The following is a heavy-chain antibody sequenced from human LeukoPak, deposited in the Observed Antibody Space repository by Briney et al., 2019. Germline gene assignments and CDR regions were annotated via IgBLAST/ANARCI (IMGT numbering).Heavy chain of an antibody. J-gene: IGHJ6*03. CDR2: ISSSSSTI. D-gene: IGHD3-22*01. CDR3: AGLSLPYYYYMDV. CDR1: GFTFSSYS. Sequence: GGSLRLSCAASGFTFSSYSMNWVRQAPGKGLEWVSYISSSSSTIYYADSVKGRFTISRDNAKNSLYLQMNSLRAEDTAVYYCAGLSLPYYYYMDVWGKGTTVTVSS. V-gene: IGHV3-48*04.